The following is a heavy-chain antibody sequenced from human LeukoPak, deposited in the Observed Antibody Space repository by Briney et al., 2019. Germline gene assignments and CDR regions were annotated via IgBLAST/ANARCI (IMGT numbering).Heavy chain of an antibody. CDR3: ARWDELDWAFGT. Sequence: SETLSLTCTVSGASITTYSWNWLRQSPGKGLEWIGYFSLGEATSYTSSLKSRVTISRDTSKNQVSLKLTSVTAADTAVYYCARWDELDWAFGTWGPGTLVTVSS. CDR1: GASITTYS. D-gene: IGHD2-21*01. CDR2: FSLGEAT. J-gene: IGHJ5*02. V-gene: IGHV4-59*08.